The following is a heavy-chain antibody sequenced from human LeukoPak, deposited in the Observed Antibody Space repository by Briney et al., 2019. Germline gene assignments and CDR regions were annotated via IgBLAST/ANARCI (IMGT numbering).Heavy chain of an antibody. CDR3: ASSLYYYYMDV. CDR1: GGSISTYY. V-gene: IGHV4-59*01. CDR2: IYYTGST. Sequence: SETLSLTCTVSGGSISTYYWSWIRQPPGKGLEWIGFIYYTGSTNYNPSLKSRVTISVDTSKNQFSLKLNSVTAADTAVYYCASSLYYYYMDVWGKGTTVTVSS. J-gene: IGHJ6*03.